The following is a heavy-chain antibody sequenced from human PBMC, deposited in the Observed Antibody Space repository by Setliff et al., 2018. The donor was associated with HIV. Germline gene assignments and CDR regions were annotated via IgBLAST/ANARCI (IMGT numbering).Heavy chain of an antibody. V-gene: IGHV4-39*01. J-gene: IGHJ4*02. D-gene: IGHD1-1*01. Sequence: SETLSLTCTVSGGSISSYYWVWIRQPPGKGLEWIGSVYYSVSTYYNPSLKSRLTITVDTSTNKFSLKLSSVTAADTAVYYCARLRGLNLEPFDYWGQGTLVTVSS. CDR3: ARLRGLNLEPFDY. CDR2: VYYSVST. CDR1: GGSISSYY.